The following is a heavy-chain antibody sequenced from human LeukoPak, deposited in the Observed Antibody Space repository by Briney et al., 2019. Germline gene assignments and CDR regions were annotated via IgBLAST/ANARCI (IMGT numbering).Heavy chain of an antibody. CDR2: IKTDASRP. J-gene: IGHJ5*02. D-gene: IGHD3-22*01. V-gene: IGHV3-74*01. CDR3: ARDWLYSSDS. Sequence: GGSLTLSCEASAFTFSGYWMHWVRQAPGKWLVWVSQIKTDASRPDYADSVKSRFTISRDNAKNTVYLQMNSLRAEDTAVYYCARDWLYSSDSWGQGTLVTVSS. CDR1: AFTFSGYW.